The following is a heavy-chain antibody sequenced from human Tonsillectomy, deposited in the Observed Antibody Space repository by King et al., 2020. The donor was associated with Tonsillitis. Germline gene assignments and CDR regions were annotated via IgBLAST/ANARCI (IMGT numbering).Heavy chain of an antibody. CDR1: GFTFSSYG. Sequence: VQLVESGGGVVQPGRSLRLSCAASGFTFSSYGMHWVRQAPGKGLEWVAVISYDGSNKYYAESVKGRFTISRDNSKNTLYLQMNSLRAEDTAVYYCAKPSYYYYYYMDVWGKGTTVTVSS. CDR2: ISYDGSNK. CDR3: AKPSYYYYYYMDV. V-gene: IGHV3-30*18. J-gene: IGHJ6*03.